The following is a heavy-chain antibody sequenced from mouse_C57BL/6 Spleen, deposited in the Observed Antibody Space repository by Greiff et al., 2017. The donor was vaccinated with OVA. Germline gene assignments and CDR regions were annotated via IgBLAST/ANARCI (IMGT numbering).Heavy chain of an antibody. J-gene: IGHJ4*01. CDR1: GYSITSGYD. D-gene: IGHD2-1*01. V-gene: IGHV3-1*01. CDR3: ARGERGNYVGAMDY. Sequence: EVQLQESGPGMVKPSQSLSLTCTVTGYSITSGYDWHWIRHFPGNKLEWMGYISYSGSTNYNPSLKSRISITHDTSKNHFFLKLNSVTTEDTATYYCARGERGNYVGAMDYWGQGTSVTVSS. CDR2: ISYSGST.